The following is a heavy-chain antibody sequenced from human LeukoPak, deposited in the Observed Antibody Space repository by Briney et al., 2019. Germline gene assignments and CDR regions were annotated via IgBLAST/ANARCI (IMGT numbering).Heavy chain of an antibody. D-gene: IGHD5-24*01. J-gene: IGHJ4*02. CDR2: ITSSSYTI. CDR1: GFTFSGYS. CDR3: ARDTMATMPFDY. Sequence: GGSLRLSCAASGFTFSGYSMNWVRQAPGKGLEWLSYITSSSYTIYYADSVKGRFTVSRDNAKNSLYLQMNSLRAEDTAVYYCARDTMATMPFDYWGQGTLVTVSS. V-gene: IGHV3-48*01.